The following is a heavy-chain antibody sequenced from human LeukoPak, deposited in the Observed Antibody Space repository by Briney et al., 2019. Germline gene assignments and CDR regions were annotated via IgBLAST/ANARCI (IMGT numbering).Heavy chain of an antibody. Sequence: GESLKISCMGSGYSFSNYWIGWVRQMPGKGLEWMGIIYPGDSDTRYSPSFQGQVTMTADKSIGTAYLQWSSLKASDTAMYYCARQGLGGGDGSGAFDLWGQGTMVTVSS. V-gene: IGHV5-51*01. J-gene: IGHJ3*01. CDR3: ARQGLGGGDGSGAFDL. D-gene: IGHD2-21*02. CDR2: IYPGDSDT. CDR1: GYSFSNYW.